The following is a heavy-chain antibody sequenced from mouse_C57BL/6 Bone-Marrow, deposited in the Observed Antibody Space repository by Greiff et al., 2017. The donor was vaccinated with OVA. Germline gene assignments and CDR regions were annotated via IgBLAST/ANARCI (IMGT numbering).Heavy chain of an antibody. J-gene: IGHJ4*01. V-gene: IGHV1-18*01. CDR3: ARLRRLYYYAMDY. D-gene: IGHD2-12*01. CDR1: GYTFTDYN. CDR2: IKPNNGGT. Sequence: EVQLQQSGPELVKPGASVKIPCKASGYTFTDYNMDWVKQSHGKSLEWIGDIKPNNGGTIYNQKFKGKATLTVDKSSSTAYMELRSLTSEDTAVYYCARLRRLYYYAMDYWGQGTSVTVSS.